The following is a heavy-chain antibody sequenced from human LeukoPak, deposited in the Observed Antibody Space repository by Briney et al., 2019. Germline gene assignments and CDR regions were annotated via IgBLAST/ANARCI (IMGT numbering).Heavy chain of an antibody. CDR2: IKSDGYT. V-gene: IGHV3-48*03. D-gene: IGHD3-22*01. CDR1: GFTFSSYE. Sequence: SGGSLRLSCAASGFTFSSYEMDWVRQAPGKGLEWVSNIKSDGYTMYADSVKGRFTISRDNAKNLLFLDMSSLRAEDTAIYYCAKELTPHSSGLDAFEIWGQGTMVTVSS. CDR3: AKELTPHSSGLDAFEI. J-gene: IGHJ3*02.